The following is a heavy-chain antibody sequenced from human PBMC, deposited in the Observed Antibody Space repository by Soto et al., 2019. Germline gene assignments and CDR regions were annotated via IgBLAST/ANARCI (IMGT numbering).Heavy chain of an antibody. J-gene: IGHJ4*02. V-gene: IGHV3-7*03. Sequence: GGSLRLSCAASGFTFSSYWMGWVRQAPGKGLEWVANIQQDGSERHYGGSVKGRFTISRDNAKNSLYLQMNSLRAEDTAVYYCVESGGAADYWGQGTLVTVYS. CDR1: GFTFSSYW. CDR3: VESGGAADY. CDR2: IQQDGSER. D-gene: IGHD2-8*02.